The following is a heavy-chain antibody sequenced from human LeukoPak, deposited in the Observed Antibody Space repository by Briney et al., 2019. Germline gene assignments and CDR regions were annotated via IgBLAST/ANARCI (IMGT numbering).Heavy chain of an antibody. D-gene: IGHD2/OR15-2a*01. CDR2: IGTSSSSI. CDR1: GFNFSDYY. Sequence: GGSLRLSCAASGFNFSDYYMNWVRQAPGKGLEWVSSIGTSSSSIYYADSVRGRFTISNDNARNSLYLQMNSLRAEDTAVYYCVRIPNSANFPNWFDPWGQGTLVTVSS. J-gene: IGHJ5*02. CDR3: VRIPNSANFPNWFDP. V-gene: IGHV3-21*01.